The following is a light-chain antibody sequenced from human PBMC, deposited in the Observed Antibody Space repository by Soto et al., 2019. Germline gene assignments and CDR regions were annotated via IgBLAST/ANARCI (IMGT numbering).Light chain of an antibody. V-gene: IGLV1-47*02. CDR2: SNN. CDR3: AAWDDSLSGYV. CDR1: SSNIGSNY. Sequence: QSVLTQPPSASGTPGQRVTISCSRSSSNIGSNYVYWYQQLPGTAPKLLIYSNNQRPSGVPDRFSGSKSSTSASLAISGLRSEDEADYYCAAWDDSLSGYVFGTGTKLTVL. J-gene: IGLJ1*01.